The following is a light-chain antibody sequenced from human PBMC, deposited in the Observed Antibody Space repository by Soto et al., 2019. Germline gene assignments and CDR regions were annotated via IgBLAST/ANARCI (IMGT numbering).Light chain of an antibody. CDR3: QQYGSSPYT. Sequence: EIVLTQSPGNLSLSPGERATLSCRASQSVSSSYLAWYQQKPGQAPRLLIYGASSRATGIPDRFSGSGSGTDFTLTISRLEPEDCAVYYCQQYGSSPYTFGQGTKLEIK. CDR1: QSVSSSY. J-gene: IGKJ2*01. CDR2: GAS. V-gene: IGKV3-20*01.